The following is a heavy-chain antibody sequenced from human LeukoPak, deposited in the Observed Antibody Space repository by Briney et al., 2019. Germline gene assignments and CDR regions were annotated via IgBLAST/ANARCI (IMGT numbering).Heavy chain of an antibody. CDR3: ARGDCSSTSCYSEGWFDP. V-gene: IGHV4-34*01. CDR1: GGSFSGYY. D-gene: IGHD2-2*01. J-gene: IGHJ5*02. Sequence: SETLSLTCAVYGGSFSGYYWSWIRQPPGKGLEWIGEINHSGSTNYNPSHKSRVTISVDTSKNQFSLKLSSVTAADTAVYYCARGDCSSTSCYSEGWFDPWGQGTLVTVSS. CDR2: INHSGST.